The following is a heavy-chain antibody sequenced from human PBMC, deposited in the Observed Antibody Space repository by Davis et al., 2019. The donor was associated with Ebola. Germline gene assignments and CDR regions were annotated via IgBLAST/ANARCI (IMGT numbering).Heavy chain of an antibody. D-gene: IGHD6-19*01. CDR1: GDSMSHHY. V-gene: IGHV4-4*07. CDR3: ARDMAGKFDY. CDR2: IYISGST. Sequence: PSETLSLTCTVSGDSMSHHYWTWIRQPAGKGLEWIGRIYISGSTNYNPSLKSRVTMSVDTSKKQFSLKLSSVTAADTAVYYCARDMAGKFDYWGQGTLVTVSS. J-gene: IGHJ4*02.